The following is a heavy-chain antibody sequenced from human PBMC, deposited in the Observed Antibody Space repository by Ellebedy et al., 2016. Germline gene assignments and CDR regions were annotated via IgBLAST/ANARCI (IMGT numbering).Heavy chain of an antibody. J-gene: IGHJ2*01. V-gene: IGHV3-23*01. CDR3: AKHETDGDYYFDL. CDR1: GFTFTTYA. D-gene: IGHD2-21*01. CDR2: LSGSGPKT. Sequence: GGSLRLXCAASGFTFTTYAMSWVRQAPGEGLEWVSTLSGSGPKTYYADSVQGRFTISRDNFKSTLYLQMNSLRAEDTAVYYCAKHETDGDYYFDLWGRGTLVTVSS.